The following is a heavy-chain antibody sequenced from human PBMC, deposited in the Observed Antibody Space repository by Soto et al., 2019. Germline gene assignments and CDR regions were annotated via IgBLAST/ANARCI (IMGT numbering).Heavy chain of an antibody. CDR1: GGSFNGYY. J-gene: IGHJ2*01. CDR2: INHSGST. V-gene: IGHV4-34*01. Sequence: QVQLQQWGAGLLKPSETLSLTCAVYGGSFNGYYWSWIRQPPGKGLEWIGEINHSGSTNYNSSLKCRVTISVDTSKNQFSLKLSSVTAADTAVYYCARGGKQQLVRSQYFDLWGRGTLVSVSS. CDR3: ARGGKQQLVRSQYFDL. D-gene: IGHD6-13*01.